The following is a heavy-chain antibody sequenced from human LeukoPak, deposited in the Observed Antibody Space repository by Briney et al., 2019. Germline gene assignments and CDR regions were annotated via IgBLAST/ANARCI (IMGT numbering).Heavy chain of an antibody. CDR3: ARALPYYCSGGSCPFDY. V-gene: IGHV4-59*01. D-gene: IGHD2-15*01. CDR1: GGSISSYY. J-gene: IGHJ4*02. Sequence: SETLSLTCTVSGGSISSYYWSWNRQPPGKGLEWIGYIYYSGSTNYNPSLKSRVTISVDTSKNQFSLKLSSVTAADTAVYYCARALPYYCSGGSCPFDYWGQGTLVTVSS. CDR2: IYYSGST.